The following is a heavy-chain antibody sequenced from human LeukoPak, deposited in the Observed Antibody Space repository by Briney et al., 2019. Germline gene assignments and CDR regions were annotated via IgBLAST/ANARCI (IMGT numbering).Heavy chain of an antibody. Sequence: GGSLRLSCAASGFTFSSYAMSWVRQAPGKGLEWVSAISGSGGGTYYADSVKGRFTVSRDNSKNTLYLQMNSLRAEDTAVYYCASEDTPLVRSFFDYWGQGTLVTVSS. CDR2: ISGSGGGT. J-gene: IGHJ4*02. CDR3: ASEDTPLVRSFFDY. V-gene: IGHV3-23*01. D-gene: IGHD5-18*01. CDR1: GFTFSSYA.